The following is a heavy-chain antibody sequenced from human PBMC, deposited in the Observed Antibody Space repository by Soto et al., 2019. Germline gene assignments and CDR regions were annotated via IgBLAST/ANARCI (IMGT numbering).Heavy chain of an antibody. CDR2: INHSGST. CDR1: GGSFSGYY. J-gene: IGHJ5*02. V-gene: IGHV4-34*01. CDR3: AREGRLHGWFDP. Sequence: SETLSLTCAVYGGSFSGYYWSWIRQPPGKGLEWIGEINHSGSTNYNPSLKSRVTISVDTSKNQFSLKLSSVTAADTAVYYCAREGRLHGWFDPWGQGTPVT. D-gene: IGHD6-25*01.